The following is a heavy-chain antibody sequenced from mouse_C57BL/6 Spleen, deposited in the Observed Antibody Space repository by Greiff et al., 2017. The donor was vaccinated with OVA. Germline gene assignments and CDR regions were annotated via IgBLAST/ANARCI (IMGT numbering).Heavy chain of an antibody. CDR3: ARERIYYGYDDAMDY. V-gene: IGHV3-6*01. J-gene: IGHJ4*01. D-gene: IGHD2-2*01. CDR1: GYSITSGYY. Sequence: EVKLEESGPGLVKPSQSLSLTCSVTGYSITSGYYWNWIRQFPENKLEWMGYISYDGSNNYNPSLKNRISITRDTSKNQFFLKLNSVTTEDTATYYCARERIYYGYDDAMDYWGQGTSVTVSS. CDR2: ISYDGSN.